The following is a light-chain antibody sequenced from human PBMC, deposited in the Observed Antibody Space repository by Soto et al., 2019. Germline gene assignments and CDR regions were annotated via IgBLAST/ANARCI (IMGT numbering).Light chain of an antibody. CDR1: TGAVTSGYY. V-gene: IGLV7-43*01. Sequence: QAVVTQEPSLTVSPGGTVTLTCASSTGAVTSGYYPNWFQQKPGQAPRALIYSTSKKHSWTPARFSGNLLGGKAALTLSGVQPEDEAEYYGLLDFSGHVGRFGGGTKLTVL. CDR3: LLDFSGHVGR. J-gene: IGLJ3*02. CDR2: STS.